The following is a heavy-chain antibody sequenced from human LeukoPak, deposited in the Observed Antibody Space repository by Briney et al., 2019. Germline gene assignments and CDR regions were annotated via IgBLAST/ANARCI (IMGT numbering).Heavy chain of an antibody. D-gene: IGHD5-24*01. Sequence: PGGSLRLSCEASGFTFSAYAMSWVRQTPGKGLEWVSAISGSGSSTYYADSVKGRFTISRDNSKNTLYLQMSSLRADDTAVYYCAKGRRDGYNYDSWGQGTLVTVSS. J-gene: IGHJ5*01. CDR2: ISGSGSST. CDR1: GFTFSAYA. CDR3: AKGRRDGYNYDS. V-gene: IGHV3-23*01.